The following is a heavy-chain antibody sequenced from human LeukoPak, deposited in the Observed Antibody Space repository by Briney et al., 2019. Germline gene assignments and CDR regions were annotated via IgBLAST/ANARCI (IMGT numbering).Heavy chain of an antibody. J-gene: IGHJ3*02. Sequence: PSETLSLTCTVSGGSISSYYWSWIRQPPGKGLEWIGYIYYSGSTYYNPSLKSRVTISVDTSKNQFSLKLSSVTAADTAVYYCARDRDLYYYDSSANDAFDIWGQGTMVTVSS. V-gene: IGHV4-59*12. CDR1: GGSISSYY. D-gene: IGHD3-22*01. CDR3: ARDRDLYYYDSSANDAFDI. CDR2: IYYSGST.